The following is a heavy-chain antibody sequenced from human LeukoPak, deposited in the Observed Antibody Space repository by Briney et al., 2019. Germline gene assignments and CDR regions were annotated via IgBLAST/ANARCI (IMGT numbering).Heavy chain of an antibody. Sequence: GGSLRLSCAASGFTVRSNYMNWVRQAPGKGLEWVSVIYSDGSTHYANSVKGRFTISRDYSKNTLYLQMNSLRAEDTAVYYCARVKTPGIASAPFDPWGQGTLVTVSS. CDR3: ARVKTPGIASAPFDP. J-gene: IGHJ5*02. D-gene: IGHD6-13*01. V-gene: IGHV3-53*01. CDR2: IYSDGST. CDR1: GFTVRSNY.